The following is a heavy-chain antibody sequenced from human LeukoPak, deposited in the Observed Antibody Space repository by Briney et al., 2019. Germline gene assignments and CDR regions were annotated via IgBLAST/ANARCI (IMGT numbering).Heavy chain of an antibody. D-gene: IGHD3-22*01. CDR2: ISAYNGNT. CDR3: ARGTSRNYYDSRPDAFDI. Sequence: ASVKVSCKASGYTFTSYGISWVRQAPGQGLEWMGWISAYNGNTNYAQKLQGRVTMTTDTSTSTAYMELRSLRSDDTAVYYCARGTSRNYYDSRPDAFDIWGQGTMVTVSS. J-gene: IGHJ3*02. V-gene: IGHV1-18*01. CDR1: GYTFTSYG.